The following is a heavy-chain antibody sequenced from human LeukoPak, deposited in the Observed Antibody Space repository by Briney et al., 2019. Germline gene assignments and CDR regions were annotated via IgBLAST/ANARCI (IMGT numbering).Heavy chain of an antibody. CDR1: GFTFSSYA. V-gene: IGHV3-23*01. D-gene: IGHD2-15*01. CDR3: AKSHIVVVVAATPRGAYGMDV. CDR2: ISGSGGST. Sequence: GGSLRLSCAASGFTFSSYAMSWVRQAPGKGLEWVSAISGSGGSTYYADSVKGRFTISRDNSKNTLYLQMNSLRAEDTAVYYCAKSHIVVVVAATPRGAYGMDVWGQGTTVTVSS. J-gene: IGHJ6*02.